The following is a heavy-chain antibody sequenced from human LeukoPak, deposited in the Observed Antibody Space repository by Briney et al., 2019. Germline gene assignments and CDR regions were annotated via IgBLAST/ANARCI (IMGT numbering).Heavy chain of an antibody. Sequence: PSETLSLTCTVSGGSISSSSYYWGWIRQPPGKGLEWIGSIYYSGSTYYNPSLKSRVTISVDTSKNQFSLKLSSVTAADTAVYYCASAYSSSWPAFDYWGQGTLVTVSS. CDR3: ASAYSSSWPAFDY. CDR1: GGSISSSSYY. CDR2: IYYSGST. J-gene: IGHJ4*02. D-gene: IGHD6-13*01. V-gene: IGHV4-39*07.